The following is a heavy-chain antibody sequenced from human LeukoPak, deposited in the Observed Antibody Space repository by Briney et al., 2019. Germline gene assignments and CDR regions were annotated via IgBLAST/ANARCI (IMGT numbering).Heavy chain of an antibody. V-gene: IGHV3-23*01. CDR1: GFTFSSYA. J-gene: IGHJ5*02. CDR2: ISGSGGST. CDR3: AKDLLTVVPAVSWNDP. Sequence: GGSLRLSCAASGFTFSSYAMSWVRQAPGKGLEWVSAISGSGGSTYYADSVKGRFTISRDNSKNTLYLQMNSLRAEDTAVYYCAKDLLTVVPAVSWNDPWGQGTLVTVSS. D-gene: IGHD2-2*01.